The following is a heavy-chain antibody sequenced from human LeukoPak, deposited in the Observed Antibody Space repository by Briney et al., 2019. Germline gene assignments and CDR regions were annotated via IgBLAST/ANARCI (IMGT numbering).Heavy chain of an antibody. CDR3: ARILTYSSGLDY. V-gene: IGHV3-7*01. Sequence: PGGSLRLSCAASGFSFSSSWMTWVRQAPGKGLEWVANIKEDESEIYYVDSVKGRFTTSRDNSKNSLYLQMNSLRAEDTAVYYCARILTYSSGLDYWGQGILVTVSS. J-gene: IGHJ4*02. CDR1: GFSFSSSW. CDR2: IKEDESEI. D-gene: IGHD5-18*01.